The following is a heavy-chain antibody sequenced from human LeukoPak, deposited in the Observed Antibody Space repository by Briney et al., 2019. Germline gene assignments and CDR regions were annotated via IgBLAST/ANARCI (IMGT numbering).Heavy chain of an antibody. CDR1: GFTFSSYE. V-gene: IGHV3-48*03. Sequence: GGSLRLSCAASGFTFSSYEMNWVRQAPGKGLEWVSYISSSGSTIYYADSVKGRFTISRDNAKSSLYLQMNSLRAEDTAVYYCARGWRVGATRNDAFDIWGQGTMVTVSS. CDR2: ISSSGSTI. CDR3: ARGWRVGATRNDAFDI. D-gene: IGHD1-26*01. J-gene: IGHJ3*02.